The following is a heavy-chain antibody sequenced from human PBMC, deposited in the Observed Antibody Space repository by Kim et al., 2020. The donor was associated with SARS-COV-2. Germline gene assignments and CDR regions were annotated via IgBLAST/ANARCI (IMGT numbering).Heavy chain of an antibody. CDR2: IYTSGST. V-gene: IGHV4-61*02. D-gene: IGHD3-22*01. Sequence: SETLSLTCTVSGGSISSGSYYWSWIRQPAGKGLEWIGRIYTSGSTNYNPSLKSRVTISVDTSKNQFSLKLSSVTAADTAVYYCARDREIHYDSSGYIDYWGQGTLVTVSS. J-gene: IGHJ4*02. CDR3: ARDREIHYDSSGYIDY. CDR1: GGSISSGSYY.